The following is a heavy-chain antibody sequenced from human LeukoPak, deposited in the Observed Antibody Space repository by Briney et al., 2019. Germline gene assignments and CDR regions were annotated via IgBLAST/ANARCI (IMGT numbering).Heavy chain of an antibody. CDR2: IYYSGST. Sequence: SETLSLTCTVSGGSISSYYWSWIRQPPGKGLEWIGYIYYSGSTNYNPSLKSRVTISVDTSKNQFSLKLGSVTAADTAVYYCALGYCSGGSCFDYWGQGTLVTVSS. V-gene: IGHV4-59*01. J-gene: IGHJ4*02. D-gene: IGHD2-15*01. CDR1: GGSISSYY. CDR3: ALGYCSGGSCFDY.